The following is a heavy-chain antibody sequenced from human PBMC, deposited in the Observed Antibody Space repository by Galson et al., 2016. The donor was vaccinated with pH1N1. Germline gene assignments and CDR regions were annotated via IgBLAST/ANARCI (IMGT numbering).Heavy chain of an antibody. CDR1: GFTFSDYY. J-gene: IGHJ4*02. CDR2: ISSSGSSI. D-gene: IGHD3-10*01. CDR3: VRGGSFGTYGDY. Sequence: LRLSCAASGFTFSDYYMSWIRQAPGKGLEWISHISSSGSSINYADSVKGRFTISRDNAKNSLYLQMNSLRVEDTAMYYCVRGGSFGTYGDYWGQGTLVTVSS. V-gene: IGHV3-11*04.